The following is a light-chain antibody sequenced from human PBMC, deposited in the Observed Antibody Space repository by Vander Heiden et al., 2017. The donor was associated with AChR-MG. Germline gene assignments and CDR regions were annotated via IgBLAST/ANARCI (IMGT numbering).Light chain of an antibody. CDR1: NIGSKS. V-gene: IGLV3-21*04. CDR3: HVWDSSSDHVV. J-gene: IGLJ2*01. Sequence: SHVLTQPPSASVAPGKTARITCGGNNIGSKSVHWYQQKPGQAPVLVIYYDSDRPSGIPERFSGSNSGNTATLTISRVEAGDEADYYCHVWDSSSDHVVFGGGTKLTVL. CDR2: YDS.